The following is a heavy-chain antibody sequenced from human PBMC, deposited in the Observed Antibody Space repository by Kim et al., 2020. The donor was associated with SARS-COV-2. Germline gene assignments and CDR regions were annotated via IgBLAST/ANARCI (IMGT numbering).Heavy chain of an antibody. D-gene: IGHD4-4*01. CDR3: ARDMNPTVYDY. CDR2: KT. Sequence: KTKYSRKFQGRVTITRDTSANTASMELRSLTFEDTAIYYCARDMNPTVYDYWGQGTLVTVSS. J-gene: IGHJ4*02. V-gene: IGHV1-3*01.